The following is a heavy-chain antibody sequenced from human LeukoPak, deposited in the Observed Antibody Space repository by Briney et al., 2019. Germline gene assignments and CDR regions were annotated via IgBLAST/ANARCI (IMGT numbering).Heavy chain of an antibody. Sequence: GGTLRLSCAGSGFPFSSHGMNWVRQAPGKGLEWVSGISPGGPTYYADSVKGRFSIPRDDSKNTLYLQMKNLRAEDTAVYYCAKDGAWLRFDDWGQGILDSVSS. J-gene: IGHJ4*02. V-gene: IGHV3-23*01. CDR1: GFPFSSHG. D-gene: IGHD5-12*01. CDR3: AKDGAWLRFDD. CDR2: ISPGGPT.